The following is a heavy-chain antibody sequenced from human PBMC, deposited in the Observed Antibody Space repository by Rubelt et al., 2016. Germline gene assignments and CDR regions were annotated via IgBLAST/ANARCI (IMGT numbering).Heavy chain of an antibody. CDR3: ARISAILGREASYFQH. J-gene: IGHJ1*01. V-gene: IGHV4-39*07. CDR1: GGSISSSSYY. CDR2: IYYSGST. D-gene: IGHD7-27*01. Sequence: QLQLQESGPGLVKPSETLSLTCTVSGGSISSSSYYWGWIRQPPGKGLEWIGSIYYSGSTYYNPSLKSRVTISVDTSKNPYSLRLRSVTAAETAVYDCARISAILGREASYFQHWGQGTLVTVSS.